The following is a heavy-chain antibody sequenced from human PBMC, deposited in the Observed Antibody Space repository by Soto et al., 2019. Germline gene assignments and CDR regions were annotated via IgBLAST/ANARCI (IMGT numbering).Heavy chain of an antibody. CDR1: GYTFSTYG. J-gene: IGHJ6*02. V-gene: IGHV1-18*04. D-gene: IGHD3-10*01. CDR2: ISGYNGNT. CDR3: ASATITMIRGVTYFYYGMDL. Sequence: ASVKVSCKASGYTFSTYGISWVRQAPGQELAWMGWISGYNGNTNYAQKVQDRVTMTIDTYTSTAYMEVRSLRSDDTAVYYCASATITMIRGVTYFYYGMDLWGQGITVTVSS.